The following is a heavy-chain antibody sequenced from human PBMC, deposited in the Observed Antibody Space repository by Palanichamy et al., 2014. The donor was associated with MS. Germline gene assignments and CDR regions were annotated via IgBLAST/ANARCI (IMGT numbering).Heavy chain of an antibody. CDR2: IYSGGST. CDR1: GFTVSSNY. CDR3: ARGGPIPWDSSGYYWDTFDI. D-gene: IGHD3-22*01. Sequence: EVQLVESGGGLVQPGGSLRLSCAAPGFTVSSNYMSWVRQAPGKGLEWVSVIYSGGSTYYADSVKGRFTISRDNSKNTLYLQMNSLRAEDTAVYYCARGGPIPWDSSGYYWDTFDIWGQGTMVTVSS. J-gene: IGHJ3*02. V-gene: IGHV3-66*01.